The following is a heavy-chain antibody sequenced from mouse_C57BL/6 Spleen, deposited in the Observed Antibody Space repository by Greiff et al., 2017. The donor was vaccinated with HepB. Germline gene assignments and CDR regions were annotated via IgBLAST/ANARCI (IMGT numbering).Heavy chain of an antibody. J-gene: IGHJ4*01. Sequence: EVMLVESGGGLVKPGGSLKLSCAASGFTFSSYAMSWVRQTPEKRLEWVATISDGGSYTYYPDNVKGRFTISRDNAKNNLYLQMSHLKSEDTAMYYCARARVITNAMDYWGQGTSVTVSS. D-gene: IGHD1-1*01. CDR3: ARARVITNAMDY. CDR2: ISDGGSYT. V-gene: IGHV5-4*03. CDR1: GFTFSSYA.